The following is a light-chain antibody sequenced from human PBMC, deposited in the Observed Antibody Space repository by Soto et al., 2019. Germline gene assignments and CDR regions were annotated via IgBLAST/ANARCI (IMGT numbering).Light chain of an antibody. CDR2: GAS. CDR1: QSVSSN. V-gene: IGKV3-15*01. J-gene: IGKJ1*01. CDR3: QQYNNWPPWA. Sequence: EIVMSKSPATLSVSKGEIAALFFSASQSVSSNLAWYQQTPGQAPRLLIYGASTRATGIPARFSGSGSGTEFTLTISSLQSEDFAVYYCQQYNNWPPWAFGQGTKVDIK.